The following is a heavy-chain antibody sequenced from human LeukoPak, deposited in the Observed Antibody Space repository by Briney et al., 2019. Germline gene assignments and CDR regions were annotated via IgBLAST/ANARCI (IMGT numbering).Heavy chain of an antibody. Sequence: SETLSLTCTVSGGSIRSFYWSWIRQPPGKGLEWIGYIYHSGSTNYNPSLKSRVTISIDTSKNQFSLKLSSVTAADTAVYYCARGLVGTTYFDYWGQGTLVTVSS. CDR3: ARGLVGTTYFDY. J-gene: IGHJ4*02. D-gene: IGHD1-26*01. CDR1: GGSIRSFY. V-gene: IGHV4-59*01. CDR2: IYHSGST.